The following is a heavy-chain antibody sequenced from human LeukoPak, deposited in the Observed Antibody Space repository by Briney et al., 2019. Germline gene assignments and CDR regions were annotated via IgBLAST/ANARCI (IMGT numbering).Heavy chain of an antibody. CDR3: ARDRDDFWSSYSNYYYYYMDV. CDR2: IYYSGST. D-gene: IGHD3-3*01. V-gene: IGHV4-39*07. Sequence: SETLSLTCTVSGGSISSSSDYWGWIRQPPGKGLEWIGSIYYSGSTYYNPSLKSRVTISVDTSKNQFSLKLSSVTAADTAVYHCARDRDDFWSSYSNYYYYYMDVWGKGTTVTVSS. J-gene: IGHJ6*03. CDR1: GGSISSSSDY.